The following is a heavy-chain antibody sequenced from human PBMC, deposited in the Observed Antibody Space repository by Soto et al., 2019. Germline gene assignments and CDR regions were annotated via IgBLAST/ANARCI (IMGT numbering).Heavy chain of an antibody. CDR1: GFTFSSYG. CDR3: ARDRPPYSSSDKYYYYYGMDV. D-gene: IGHD6-13*01. V-gene: IGHV3-33*01. CDR2: IWYDGSNK. J-gene: IGHJ6*02. Sequence: QVQLVESGGGVVQPGRSLRLSCAASGFTFSSYGMHWVRQAPGKGLEWVAVIWYDGSNKYYADSVKGRFTISRDNSKNTLYLQMNSLRAEDTAVYYCARDRPPYSSSDKYYYYYGMDVWGQGTTVTVSS.